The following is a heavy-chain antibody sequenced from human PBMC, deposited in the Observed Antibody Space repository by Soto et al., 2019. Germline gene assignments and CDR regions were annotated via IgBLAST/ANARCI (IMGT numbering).Heavy chain of an antibody. J-gene: IGHJ4*02. D-gene: IGHD5-12*01. CDR1: GFTFSSYG. CDR3: AREGTYGYNLDY. Sequence: QVQLVESGGGVVQPGRSLRLSCAASGFTFSSYGMHWVRQAPGKGLEWVAVIWYDGSKKYYADSVKGRVTISRDNSKNTRYLQMNSLRAEDTAVYYCAREGTYGYNLDYWGQGTLVTVSS. CDR2: IWYDGSKK. V-gene: IGHV3-33*01.